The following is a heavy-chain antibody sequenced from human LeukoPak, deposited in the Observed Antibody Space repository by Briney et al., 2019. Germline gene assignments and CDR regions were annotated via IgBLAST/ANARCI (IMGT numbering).Heavy chain of an antibody. CDR2: VSYTGTT. D-gene: IGHD1-26*01. J-gene: IGHJ3*01. Sequence: SETLSLTCTVSGVSISSHYWTWLRQPPGKALEWLSYVSYTGTTHYSPSLKSRVTISVDTSKNQFSLKLSSVTAADTAVYYCARTYSDTWSNDAFDLWGQGTMVTVSS. CDR1: GVSISSHY. V-gene: IGHV4-59*11. CDR3: ARTYSDTWSNDAFDL.